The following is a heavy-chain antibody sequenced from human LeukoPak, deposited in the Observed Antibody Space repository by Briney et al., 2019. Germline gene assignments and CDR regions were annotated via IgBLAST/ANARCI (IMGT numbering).Heavy chain of an antibody. D-gene: IGHD5-18*01. Sequence: GASVKVSCKVSGYTLTELSMHWVRQAPGKGLEWMGGFDPEDGETIYAQKFQGRVTMTEDTSTDTAYMELSSLRSEDTAVYYCARTTEGGYTYDYFYYYYMDVWGKGTTVTISS. CDR1: GYTLTELS. CDR3: ARTTEGGYTYDYFYYYYMDV. J-gene: IGHJ6*03. V-gene: IGHV1-24*01. CDR2: FDPEDGET.